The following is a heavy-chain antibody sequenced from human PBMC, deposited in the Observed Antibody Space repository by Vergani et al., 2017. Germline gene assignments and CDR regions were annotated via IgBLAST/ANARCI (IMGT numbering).Heavy chain of an antibody. Sequence: QVQLQESDPGLVKPSQTLSLTCTVSGGSISSGDYYWSWIRQPPGKGLEWIGYIYYSGSTYYNPSLKSRVTISVDTSKNQFSLKLSSVTAADTAVYYCASELRYFDWSSSGAFDIWGQGTMVTVSS. CDR2: IYYSGST. D-gene: IGHD3-9*01. V-gene: IGHV4-30-4*01. J-gene: IGHJ3*02. CDR3: ASELRYFDWSSSGAFDI. CDR1: GGSISSGDYY.